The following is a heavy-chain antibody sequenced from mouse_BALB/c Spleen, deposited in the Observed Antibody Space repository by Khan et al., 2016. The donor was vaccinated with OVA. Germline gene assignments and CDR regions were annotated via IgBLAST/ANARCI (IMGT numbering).Heavy chain of an antibody. CDR1: GYTFSSYW. CDR3: ARSTMITTEFVY. V-gene: IGHV1S81*02. CDR2: INPSNGRT. Sequence: QVQLQQPGAELVKPGASVQLSCKASGYTFSSYWMLWVKQRPGQGLAWIGEINPSNGRTNYNETFKSKATLTVDKSSSTAYMQLSSLTSEDSAVYYCARSTMITTEFVYGGQGTLVTVSA. D-gene: IGHD2-4*01. J-gene: IGHJ3*01.